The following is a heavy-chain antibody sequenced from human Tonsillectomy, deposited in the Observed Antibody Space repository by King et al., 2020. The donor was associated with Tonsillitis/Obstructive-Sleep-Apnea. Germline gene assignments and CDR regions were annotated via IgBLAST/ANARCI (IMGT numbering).Heavy chain of an antibody. Sequence: QLVQSGAEVKKPGASVKVSCKASGYTFTSYYMHWVRQAPGQGLEWMGIINPSGGSTNYAQKLQGRVTMTRDTSTSTVYVELGSLRSEDTAVYYCTRGGWYNFDYWGQGTLVTVSS. CDR1: GYTFTSYY. CDR2: INPSGGST. V-gene: IGHV1-46*04. J-gene: IGHJ4*02. CDR3: TRGGWYNFDY. D-gene: IGHD6-19*01.